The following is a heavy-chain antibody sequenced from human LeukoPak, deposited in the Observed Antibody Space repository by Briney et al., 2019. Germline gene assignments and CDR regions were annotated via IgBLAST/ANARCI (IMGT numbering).Heavy chain of an antibody. V-gene: IGHV3-23*01. CDR1: GITLSNYG. J-gene: IGHJ6*03. CDR3: ARCPPAITIFGGQGYYYMDV. D-gene: IGHD3-3*01. CDR2: FSDSAGRT. Sequence: PPGGSLRLSCAVSGITLSNYGMTWVRQAPGKGLEWVAGFSDSAGRTNYADSVKGRFTISRDNAKNSLYLQMNSLRAEDTAVYYCARCPPAITIFGGQGYYYMDVWGKGTTVTVSS.